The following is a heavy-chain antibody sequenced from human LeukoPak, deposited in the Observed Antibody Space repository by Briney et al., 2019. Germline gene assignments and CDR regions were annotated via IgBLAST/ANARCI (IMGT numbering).Heavy chain of an antibody. Sequence: GGSLRLSCAASGFTFSSYGMSWVRQAPGKGLEWVSRIKSDGSSTSYADSVKGRFTISRDNAKNTLYLQMNSLRAEDTAVYYCASDGPYDSSGFYDYYYYMDVWGKGTTVTVSS. CDR1: GFTFSSYG. CDR2: IKSDGSST. D-gene: IGHD3-22*01. J-gene: IGHJ6*03. V-gene: IGHV3-74*01. CDR3: ASDGPYDSSGFYDYYYYMDV.